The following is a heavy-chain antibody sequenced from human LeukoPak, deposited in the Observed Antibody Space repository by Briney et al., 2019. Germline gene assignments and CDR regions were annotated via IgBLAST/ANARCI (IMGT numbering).Heavy chain of an antibody. Sequence: SVKVSCKASGGTFSSYTISWVRQAPGQGLEWMGRIIPILGIANHAQKFQGRVTITADKSTSTAYMELSSLRSEDTAVYYCSGSGSYYTSNFDYWGQGTLVTVSS. V-gene: IGHV1-69*02. CDR1: GGTFSSYT. J-gene: IGHJ4*02. D-gene: IGHD3-10*01. CDR2: IIPILGIA. CDR3: SGSGSYYTSNFDY.